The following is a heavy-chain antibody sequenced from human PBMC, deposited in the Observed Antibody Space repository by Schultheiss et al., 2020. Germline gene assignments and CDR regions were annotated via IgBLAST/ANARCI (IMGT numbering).Heavy chain of an antibody. CDR2: IYYSGST. CDR3: ARGYYDFWSGYPRDGMDV. CDR1: GGSISSYY. Sequence: SETLSLTCTVSGGSISSYYWSWIRQHPGKGLEWIGYIYYSGSTYYNPSLKSRVTISVDTSKNQSSLKLSSVTAADTAVYYCARGYYDFWSGYPRDGMDVWGQGTTVTVSS. D-gene: IGHD3-3*01. V-gene: IGHV4-59*06. J-gene: IGHJ6*02.